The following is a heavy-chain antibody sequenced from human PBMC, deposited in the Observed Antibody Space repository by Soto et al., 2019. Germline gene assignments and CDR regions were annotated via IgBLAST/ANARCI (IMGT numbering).Heavy chain of an antibody. CDR3: ARERFLEWLLFSDDAFDI. D-gene: IGHD3-3*01. CDR2: ISSSSSYI. Sequence: EVQLVESGGGLVKPGGSLRLSCAASGFTFSSYSMNWVRQAPGKGLEWVSSISSSSSYIYYADSVKGRFTISRDNAKNSLYLQMNSLRVEDTAVYYCARERFLEWLLFSDDAFDIWGQGTMVTVSS. CDR1: GFTFSSYS. J-gene: IGHJ3*02. V-gene: IGHV3-21*01.